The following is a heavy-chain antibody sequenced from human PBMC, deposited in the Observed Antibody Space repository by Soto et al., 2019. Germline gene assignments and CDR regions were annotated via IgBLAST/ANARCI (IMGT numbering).Heavy chain of an antibody. Sequence: GGSLRLSCAASGFTFRSYSMNWVRQAPGKGLDWISYISASTTSIYYADSVQGRFTISRDNAKNSLFLQMNSLRAEDSGIYFCVKGIYEKSIDYWGQGT. CDR2: ISASTTSI. J-gene: IGHJ4*02. V-gene: IGHV3-48*01. D-gene: IGHD3-16*01. CDR3: VKGIYEKSIDY. CDR1: GFTFRSYS.